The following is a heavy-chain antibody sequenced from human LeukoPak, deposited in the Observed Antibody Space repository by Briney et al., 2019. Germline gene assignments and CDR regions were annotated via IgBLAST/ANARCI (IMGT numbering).Heavy chain of an antibody. CDR3: ARGGGDIAAAGFDP. V-gene: IGHV1-69*04. CDR1: GGTFSSYA. J-gene: IGHJ5*02. Sequence: SVEVSCKASGGTFSSYAISWVRQAPGQGLEWMGRIIPILGIANYAQKFQGRVTITADKSTSTACMELSSLRSEDTAVYYCARGGGDIAAAGFDPWGQGTLVTVSS. CDR2: IIPILGIA. D-gene: IGHD6-13*01.